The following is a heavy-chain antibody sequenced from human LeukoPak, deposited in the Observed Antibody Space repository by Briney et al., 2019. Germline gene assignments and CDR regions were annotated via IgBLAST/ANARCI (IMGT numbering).Heavy chain of an antibody. D-gene: IGHD3-10*01. CDR2: INHSGST. V-gene: IGHV4-34*01. CDR1: GGSFSGYY. J-gene: IGHJ5*02. Sequence: PSETLSLTCAVYGGSFSGYYWSWIRQPPGKGLEWIGEINHSGSTNYNPSLKSRVTISVDTSKNQFSLKLSSVAAADTAVYYCARHPRLLVRGGPYGWFDPWGQGTLVTVSS. CDR3: ARHPRLLVRGGPYGWFDP.